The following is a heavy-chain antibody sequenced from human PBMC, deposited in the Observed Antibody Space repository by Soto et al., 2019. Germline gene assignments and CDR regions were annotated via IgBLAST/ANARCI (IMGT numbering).Heavy chain of an antibody. D-gene: IGHD2-2*01. Sequence: SLRLSCAASGFTFSSYAMHWVRQAPGKGLEWVAVISYDGSNKYYADSVKGRFTISRDNSKNTLYLQMNSLRAEDTAVYYCAKDIFGSTSDWFDPWGQGTLVTVSS. CDR2: ISYDGSNK. CDR1: GFTFSSYA. CDR3: AKDIFGSTSDWFDP. V-gene: IGHV3-30*04. J-gene: IGHJ5*02.